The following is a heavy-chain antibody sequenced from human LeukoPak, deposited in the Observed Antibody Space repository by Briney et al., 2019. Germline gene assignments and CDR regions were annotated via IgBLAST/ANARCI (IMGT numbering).Heavy chain of an antibody. D-gene: IGHD6-6*01. CDR3: ARDKDEEYSSFWGGWFDP. J-gene: IGHJ5*02. CDR1: GFTLNSYS. V-gene: IGHV3-21*01. Sequence: GGSLRLSCAPSGFTLNSYSVNCVRPPPGKRLEWVLSICSSSSYIYPPHSVKGQFTISRVNATNSLYLQMNGLRDEDTAVCYCARDKDEEYSSFWGGWFDPWGQGTVVSVSS. CDR2: ICSSSSYI.